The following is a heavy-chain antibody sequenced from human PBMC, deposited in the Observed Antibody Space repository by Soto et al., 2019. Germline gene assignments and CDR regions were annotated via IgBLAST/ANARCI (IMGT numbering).Heavy chain of an antibody. D-gene: IGHD1-1*01. CDR1: GVSISSSSYY. CDR3: ATANWSHHYFDP. V-gene: IGHV4-39*07. J-gene: IGHJ5*02. Sequence: SETMSLTCTFSGVSISSSSYYWVWLRQPPGKGLEWIGKINYSGSPNYNPSLKSRVTISVDTSKNQFSLKMTSVTAADTAVYYCATANWSHHYFDPWGQGTLVTFS. CDR2: INYSGSP.